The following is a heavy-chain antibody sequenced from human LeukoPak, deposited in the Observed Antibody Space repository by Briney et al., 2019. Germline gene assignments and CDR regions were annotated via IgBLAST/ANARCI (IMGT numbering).Heavy chain of an antibody. CDR2: IYSVGST. J-gene: IGHJ4*02. V-gene: IGHV3-66*01. D-gene: IGHD2-21*02. CDR3: AGSLAYCGGDCRLGDY. CDR1: GFTVSNNY. Sequence: GGSLRLSCTASGFTVSNNYMGWVRQAPAKGLEWVSVIYSVGSTYYADSVRGRFTISRDNSKNTLYLQMNSLRVEDTAVYYCAGSLAYCGGDCRLGDYWGQGALVTVSS.